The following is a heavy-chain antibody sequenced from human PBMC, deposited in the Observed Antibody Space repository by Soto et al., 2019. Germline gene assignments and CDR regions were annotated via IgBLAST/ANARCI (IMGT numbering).Heavy chain of an antibody. V-gene: IGHV1-3*01. Sequence: GASGKVSCKASGYTFTTYALHWVRQAPGQRPEWMGWINPASGHTKYSKKFQDRVTITRDTSASTGYMELSSLRSEDTAVYYCGRPVVGATGEILHNAMDVWGQGTTVTVSS. J-gene: IGHJ6*02. CDR1: GYTFTTYA. D-gene: IGHD1-26*01. CDR2: INPASGHT. CDR3: GRPVVGATGEILHNAMDV.